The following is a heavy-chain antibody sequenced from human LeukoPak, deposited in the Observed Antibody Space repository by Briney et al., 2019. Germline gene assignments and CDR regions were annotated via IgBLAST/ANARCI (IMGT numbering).Heavy chain of an antibody. J-gene: IGHJ5*02. CDR2: IIPILGIA. CDR3: ARYSSANWFDP. Sequence: GASVKVSCKASGGTFSSYAISWVRQAPGQGLEWMGRIIPILGIANYAQKFQGRVTITADKSTSTAYMELSSLRSEDTVVYYCARYSSANWFDPWGQGTLVTVSS. D-gene: IGHD6-19*01. V-gene: IGHV1-69*04. CDR1: GGTFSSYA.